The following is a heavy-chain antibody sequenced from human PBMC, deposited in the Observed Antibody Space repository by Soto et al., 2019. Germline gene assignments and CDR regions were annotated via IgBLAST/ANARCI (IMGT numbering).Heavy chain of an antibody. Sequence: SETLSLTCTVSGGSISSYYWSWIRQSPGKGLECIGYIYYSGSTNYNPSLKSRVTISVDTSKNQFSLKLSSVTAADTAVYYCARVGITTGFDYWAREPWSPSPQ. D-gene: IGHD3-22*01. V-gene: IGHV4-59*12. CDR2: IYYSGST. J-gene: IGHJ4*02. CDR1: GGSISSYY. CDR3: ARVGITTGFDY.